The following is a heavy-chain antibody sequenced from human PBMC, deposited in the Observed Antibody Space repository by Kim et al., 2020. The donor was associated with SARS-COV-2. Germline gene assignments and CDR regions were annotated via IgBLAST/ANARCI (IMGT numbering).Heavy chain of an antibody. D-gene: IGHD2-21*02. V-gene: IGHV3-21*01. CDR3: ARWGDLNDY. CDR2: ISSSGSDI. Sequence: GGSLRLSCAASGFTFSSYSMTWVRRAPGKGLEWVSSISSSGSDIYYADSVKGRFTISRDNAKKSLYLQMNSLRAEDTAVYYCARWGDLNDYWGQGTLVTVSS. J-gene: IGHJ4*02. CDR1: GFTFSSYS.